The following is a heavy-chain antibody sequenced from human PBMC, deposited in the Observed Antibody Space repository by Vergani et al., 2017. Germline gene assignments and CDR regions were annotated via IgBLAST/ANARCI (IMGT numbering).Heavy chain of an antibody. CDR2: IYGSGDT. D-gene: IGHD2-21*01. CDR1: GDSMNTYY. V-gene: IGHV4-59*01. J-gene: IGHJ4*02. Sequence: QVQLQESGPGLVKPSETLSLTCSVSGDSMNTYYWTWIRQPPGKGLEWIGYIYGSGDTKYNPSLKSRVTMSLDTSKNQFSLNLYSVTAADTAVYYCARGALWWLRQIDSWGQGTLVTVS. CDR3: ARGALWWLRQIDS.